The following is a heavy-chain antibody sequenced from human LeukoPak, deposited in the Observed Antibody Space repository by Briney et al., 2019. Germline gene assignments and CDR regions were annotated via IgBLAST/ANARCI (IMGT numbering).Heavy chain of an antibody. Sequence: SETLSLTCTVSGGSISISSYSWGWIRQPPGKGLEWIGSIDYSGSTYYNPSLKSRVTIFVDTSKSQFSLTLSSVTAADTAVYHCARQRGNSRNFDNWGQGTLVTVSS. CDR1: GGSISISSYS. CDR3: ARQRGNSRNFDN. V-gene: IGHV4-39*01. J-gene: IGHJ4*02. D-gene: IGHD4-23*01. CDR2: IDYSGST.